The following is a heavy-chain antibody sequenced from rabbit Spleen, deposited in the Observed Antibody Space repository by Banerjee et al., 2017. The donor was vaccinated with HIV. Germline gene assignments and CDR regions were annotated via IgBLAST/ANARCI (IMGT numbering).Heavy chain of an antibody. J-gene: IGHJ4*01. D-gene: IGHD6-1*01. CDR2: IDAGSSGFT. Sequence: QEQLKETGGGLVQPGGSLTLSCKASGFDFSSYGVSWVRQAPGKGLEWIACIDAGSSGFTYFATWAKGRFTCSKTSSTTVTLQMTRLTAADTATYFCASAYSDVYFDLWGPGTLVTVS. CDR3: ASAYSDVYFDL. V-gene: IGHV1S45*01. CDR1: GFDFSSYG.